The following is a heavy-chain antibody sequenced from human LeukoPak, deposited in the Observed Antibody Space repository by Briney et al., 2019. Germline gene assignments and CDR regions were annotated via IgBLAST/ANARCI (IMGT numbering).Heavy chain of an antibody. D-gene: IGHD6-19*01. Sequence: PSETLSLTCTVSGGSISSSSYYWGWIRQPPGKGLEWIGSIYYSGSTNYNPSLKSRVTISVDKSKNQFSLKLSSVTAADTAVYYCARVDVAVAGTLDYWGQGTLVTVSS. V-gene: IGHV4-39*07. CDR1: GGSISSSSYY. J-gene: IGHJ4*02. CDR3: ARVDVAVAGTLDY. CDR2: IYYSGST.